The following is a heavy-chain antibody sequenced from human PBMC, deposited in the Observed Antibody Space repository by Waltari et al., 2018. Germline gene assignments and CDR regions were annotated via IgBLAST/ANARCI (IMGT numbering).Heavy chain of an antibody. CDR3: ARAGAGGYPYYYYGMDV. J-gene: IGHJ6*02. CDR1: GYSISSGYY. V-gene: IGHV4-38-2*01. D-gene: IGHD6-19*01. CDR2: IYHSGST. Sequence: QVQLQESGPGLVKPSETLSLTCAVSGYSISSGYYWGWIRQPPGKGLEWIGSIYHSGSTYYNPSLKSRVTISGDTSKNQFSLKLSSVTAADTAVYYCARAGAGGYPYYYYGMDVWGQGTTVTVSS.